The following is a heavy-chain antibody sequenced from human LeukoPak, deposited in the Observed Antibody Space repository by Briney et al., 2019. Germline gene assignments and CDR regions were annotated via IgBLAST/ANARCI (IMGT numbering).Heavy chain of an antibody. CDR2: IIPIFGTA. CDR1: GGTFSSYA. V-gene: IGHV1-69*13. Sequence: ASVKVSCKASGGTFSSYAISWVRRAPGQGLEWMGGIIPIFGTANYAQKFQGRVTITADESTSTAYMELSSLRSEDTAVYYCAGRGLAEQLWYSFWGQGTTVTVSS. CDR3: AGRGLAEQLWYSF. J-gene: IGHJ3*01. D-gene: IGHD5-18*01.